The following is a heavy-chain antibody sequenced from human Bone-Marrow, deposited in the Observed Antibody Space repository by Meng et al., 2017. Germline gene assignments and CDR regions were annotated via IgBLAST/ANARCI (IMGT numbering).Heavy chain of an antibody. CDR1: VYTLTSYA. CDR2: IDTKTGSP. Sequence: QLQLCEMVSDLRKPGASVKVSCKASVYTLTSYAINWLRQAPGQGLEWMGWIDTKTGSPRYAQGFKGRLVFSSDTSVSTAYLQISGLKADDTAVYYCTRDGYSDCSRTSCFDYWGQGTLVTVSS. V-gene: IGHV7-4-1*02. D-gene: IGHD2-2*01. CDR3: TRDGYSDCSRTSCFDY. J-gene: IGHJ4*02.